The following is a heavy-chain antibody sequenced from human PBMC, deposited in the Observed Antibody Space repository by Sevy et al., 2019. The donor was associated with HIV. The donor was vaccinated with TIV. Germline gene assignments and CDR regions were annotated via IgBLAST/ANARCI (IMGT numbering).Heavy chain of an antibody. CDR3: ARRLSSAWYFDF. V-gene: IGHV3-53*01. CDR2: IYSDGTT. J-gene: IGHJ4*02. CDR1: GFSVSRNH. Sequence: GGSLRLSCAASGFSVSRNHINWVRQAPGKGQEWISVIYSDGTTQYADSVKGRFTISRATSNNTVYLQVSSLGADDTAVYYCARRLSSAWYFDFWGQGTLVTVSS. D-gene: IGHD6-19*01.